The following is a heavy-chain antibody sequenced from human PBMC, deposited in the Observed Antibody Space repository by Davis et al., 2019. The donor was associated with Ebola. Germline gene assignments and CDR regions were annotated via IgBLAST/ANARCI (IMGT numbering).Heavy chain of an antibody. CDR3: AKDVGSLAVRLIDY. V-gene: IGHV3-30*18. J-gene: IGHJ4*02. Sequence: GGSLTLSCAASGFTFSHYGLHWVRQAPGKGLEWVAVISSDGSNEYYAESVKGRFTISRDNSKNTLYLQMNSLRPEDTAVYYCAKDVGSLAVRLIDYWGQGTLVTVSS. CDR1: GFTFSHYG. D-gene: IGHD6-6*01. CDR2: ISSDGSNE.